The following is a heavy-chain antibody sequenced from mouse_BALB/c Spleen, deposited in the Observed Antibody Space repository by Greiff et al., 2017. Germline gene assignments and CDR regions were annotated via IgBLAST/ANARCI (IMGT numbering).Heavy chain of an antibody. CDR3: ARNPSYYGNYFDY. D-gene: IGHD2-10*01. Sequence: DVHLVESGGGLVKPGGSLKLSCAASGFTFSSYAMSWVRQTPEKRLEWVASISSGGSTYYPDSVKGRFTISRDNARNILYLQMSSLRSEDTAMYYCARNPSYYGNYFDYWGQGTTLTVSS. CDR1: GFTFSSYA. J-gene: IGHJ2*01. CDR2: ISSGGST. V-gene: IGHV5-6-5*01.